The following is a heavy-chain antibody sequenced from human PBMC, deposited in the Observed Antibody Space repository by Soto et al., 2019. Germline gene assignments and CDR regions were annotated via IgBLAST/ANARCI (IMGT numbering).Heavy chain of an antibody. CDR3: AKDPYYYDSSGLPDY. CDR2: ISYDGSNK. D-gene: IGHD3-22*01. CDR1: GFTFSSYG. Sequence: GGSLSLSCAASGFTFSSYGMHWVRQAPGKGLEWVAVISYDGSNKYYADSVKGRFTISRDNSKNTLYLQMNSLRAEDTAVYYCAKDPYYYDSSGLPDYWGQGTLVTVSS. V-gene: IGHV3-30*18. J-gene: IGHJ4*02.